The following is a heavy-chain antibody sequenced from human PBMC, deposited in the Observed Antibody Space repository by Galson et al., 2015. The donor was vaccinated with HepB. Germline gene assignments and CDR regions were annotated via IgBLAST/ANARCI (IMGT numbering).Heavy chain of an antibody. J-gene: IGHJ6*02. Sequence: SVKVSCKASGGTFSSYAISWVRQAPGQGLEWMGGIIPIFGTANYAQKFRGRVTITADKSTSTAYMELSSLRSEDTAVYYCARDGRGIAAAGRRDGMDVWGQGTTVTVSS. CDR1: GGTFSSYA. CDR3: ARDGRGIAAAGRRDGMDV. V-gene: IGHV1-69*06. D-gene: IGHD6-13*01. CDR2: IIPIFGTA.